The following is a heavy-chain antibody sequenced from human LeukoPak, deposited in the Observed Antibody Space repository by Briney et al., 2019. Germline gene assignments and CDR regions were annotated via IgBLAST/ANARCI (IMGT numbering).Heavy chain of an antibody. V-gene: IGHV1-18*01. Sequence: ASVKVSCKASGYIFTTYGISWVRQAPGQGLEWMGWISGYNDDTNYAQKLQGRVTMTTGTSTSTAYMELRSLTSDDTAVYYCARDHGFSGGSYFDTFDIWGRGTMVTVSS. J-gene: IGHJ3*02. CDR3: ARDHGFSGGSYFDTFDI. CDR1: GYIFTTYG. CDR2: ISGYNDDT. D-gene: IGHD1-26*01.